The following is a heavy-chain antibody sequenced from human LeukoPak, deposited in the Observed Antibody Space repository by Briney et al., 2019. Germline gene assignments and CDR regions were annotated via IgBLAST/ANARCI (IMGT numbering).Heavy chain of an antibody. CDR1: GGSISSSSYY. Sequence: SETLSLTCTVSGGSISSSSYYWGWIRPPPGKGLEWIVSIYYSGSTYYNPSLKKRVTIYVDPSTNHLSLKLRSVTPADPAVTYCARQWGRWLQAPPRTIDYWGQGTLVTVSS. D-gene: IGHD5-24*01. CDR2: IYYSGST. CDR3: ARQWGRWLQAPPRTIDY. V-gene: IGHV4-39*01. J-gene: IGHJ4*02.